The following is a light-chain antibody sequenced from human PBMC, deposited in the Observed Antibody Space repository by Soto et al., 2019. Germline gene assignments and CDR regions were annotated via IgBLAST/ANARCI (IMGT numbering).Light chain of an antibody. CDR3: QQYGSSPIT. J-gene: IGKJ5*01. CDR1: QSVSSSY. V-gene: IGKV3-20*01. Sequence: EIVLTQSPGTLSLSPGERATLSCRASQSVSSSYLAWYQQKPGQAPRLLIYDASSRATGIPDRFSGSGSGTDFTLTISRLEPEDFAVYYCQQYGSSPITFGQGRRLEMK. CDR2: DAS.